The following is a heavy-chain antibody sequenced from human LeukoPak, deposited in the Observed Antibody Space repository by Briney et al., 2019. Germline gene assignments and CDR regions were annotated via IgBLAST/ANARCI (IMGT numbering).Heavy chain of an antibody. J-gene: IGHJ4*02. D-gene: IGHD5-18*01. CDR3: VREARGYHYTYFDY. V-gene: IGHV3-13*01. CDR2: IASGSQT. Sequence: GGSLRLSCTASGFTLSSYDMHWVRQVTGKGLEWIAAIASGSQTFYAGSVKGRFTISREDAKNSLYLQMNSLRAGDTAVYYCVREARGYHYTYFDYWGQGTLVTVSS. CDR1: GFTLSSYD.